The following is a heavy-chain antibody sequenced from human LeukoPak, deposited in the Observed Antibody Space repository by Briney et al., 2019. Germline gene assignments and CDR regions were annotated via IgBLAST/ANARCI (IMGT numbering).Heavy chain of an antibody. CDR2: INPNSGGT. Sequence: EASVKVSCKASGYTFTDYYMHWVRQAPGQGLEWMGWINPNSGGTNYAQRFQGRVTMTRDTSISTAYMELSRLRSDDTAVYYCARDNFPLGLGYYYMDVWGKGTTVTISS. D-gene: IGHD3-16*01. J-gene: IGHJ6*03. CDR3: ARDNFPLGLGYYYMDV. CDR1: GYTFTDYY. V-gene: IGHV1-2*02.